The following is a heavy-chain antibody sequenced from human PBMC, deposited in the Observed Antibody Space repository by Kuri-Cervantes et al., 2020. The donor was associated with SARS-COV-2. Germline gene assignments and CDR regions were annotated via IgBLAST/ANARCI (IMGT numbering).Heavy chain of an antibody. CDR3: ARLGRYCSSTSCYPNWFDP. CDR2: IYYSGTT. CDR1: GGSISSVDHY. J-gene: IGHJ5*02. V-gene: IGHV4-30-4*08. D-gene: IGHD2-2*01. Sequence: SCTVSGGSISSVDHYWSWIRQPPGKGLEWIGYIYYSGTTYYNPSLKSRLSISLDTSKNQFSLKLSSVTAADTAVYYCARLGRYCSSTSCYPNWFDPWGQGTLVTVSS.